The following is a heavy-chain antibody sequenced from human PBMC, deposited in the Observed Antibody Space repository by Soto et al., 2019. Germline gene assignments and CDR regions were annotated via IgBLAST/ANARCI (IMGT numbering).Heavy chain of an antibody. CDR1: GFSLSTSGVG. Sequence: QITLKESGPTLVKPTQTLTLTCTFSGFSLSTSGVGVGWIRQPPGKALEWLALIYWDDDKRYSPSLRSRLTIPKDTSENQVVLTMTNMDPVDTATYYCAHRTIQVYGMDVWGQGTTVTVSS. CDR2: IYWDDDK. D-gene: IGHD5-18*01. CDR3: AHRTIQVYGMDV. V-gene: IGHV2-5*02. J-gene: IGHJ6*02.